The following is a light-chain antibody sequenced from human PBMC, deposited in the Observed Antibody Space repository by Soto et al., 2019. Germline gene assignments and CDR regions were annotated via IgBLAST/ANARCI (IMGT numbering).Light chain of an antibody. V-gene: IGLV2-14*01. CDR1: SSDVGGYDY. Sequence: QSALTQPASVSGSPGQSITSSCTGTSSDVGGYDYVSWYQLHPGKAPKLMVFEVSNRPSGVSYRFSGSKSGNTASLTISGLNAEGAADYFCSSYSISTAYLFGTGTTVTVL. CDR3: SSYSISTAYL. CDR2: EVS. J-gene: IGLJ1*01.